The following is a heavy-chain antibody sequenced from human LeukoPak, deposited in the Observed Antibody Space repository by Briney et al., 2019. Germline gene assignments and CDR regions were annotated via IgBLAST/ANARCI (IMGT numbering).Heavy chain of an antibody. CDR3: ARAVLYYYYGMDV. J-gene: IGHJ6*02. CDR1: GFPFSSYE. CDR2: ISSSGGTI. Sequence: GGSLRLSCAASGFPFSSYEMNWVLQAPGKGLEWVSYISSSGGTIYYADSVKGRFTISRDNAKNSLYLQMNSLRAEDTAVYYCARAVLYYYYGMDVWGQGTTVTVSS. V-gene: IGHV3-48*03.